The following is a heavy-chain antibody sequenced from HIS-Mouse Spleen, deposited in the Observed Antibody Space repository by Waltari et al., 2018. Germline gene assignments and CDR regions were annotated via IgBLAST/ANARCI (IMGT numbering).Heavy chain of an antibody. D-gene: IGHD6-6*01. Sequence: QVQLVESGGGVVQPGRSMRLSCAASGFTFSSYGLHWVRQAPGKGLEWVAVIWYDGSNKYYADPVKGRFTISRDNSKNTLYLQMNSLRAEDTAVYYCAKDRGIAARDAFDIWGQGTMVTVSS. J-gene: IGHJ3*02. CDR1: GFTFSSYG. V-gene: IGHV3-33*06. CDR3: AKDRGIAARDAFDI. CDR2: IWYDGSNK.